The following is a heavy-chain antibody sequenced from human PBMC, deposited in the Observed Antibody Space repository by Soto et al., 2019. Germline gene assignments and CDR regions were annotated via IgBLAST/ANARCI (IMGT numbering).Heavy chain of an antibody. CDR1: GYTFTSYD. J-gene: IGHJ4*02. D-gene: IGHD3-10*01. CDR2: MNPNSGNT. V-gene: IGHV1-8*01. CDR3: ARGGSITMVRGVTANFDY. Sequence: GASVKVSCKASGYTFTSYDINWVRQATGQGLEWMGWMNPNSGNTGYAQKFQGRVTMTRNTSISTAYMELSSLRSEDTAVYYCARGGSITMVRGVTANFDYWGQGTLVTVSS.